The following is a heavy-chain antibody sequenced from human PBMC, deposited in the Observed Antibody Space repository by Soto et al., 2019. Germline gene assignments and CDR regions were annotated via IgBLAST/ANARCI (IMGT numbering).Heavy chain of an antibody. J-gene: IGHJ6*02. Sequence: GGSLRLSCAASGFTFSSYAMSWVRQAPGKGLEWVSAISGSGGSTYYADSVKGRFTISRDNSKNTLYLQMNSLRAEDTAVYYCAKDPGYCSSTSCYNWDYYGMDVWGQGTTVTVSS. D-gene: IGHD2-2*02. CDR2: ISGSGGST. CDR3: AKDPGYCSSTSCYNWDYYGMDV. CDR1: GFTFSSYA. V-gene: IGHV3-23*01.